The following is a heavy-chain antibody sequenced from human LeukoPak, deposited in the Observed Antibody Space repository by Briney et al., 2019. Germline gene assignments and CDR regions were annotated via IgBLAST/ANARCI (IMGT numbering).Heavy chain of an antibody. CDR3: ARGISRAKTDY. CDR2: IYYSGST. V-gene: IGHV4-61*01. Sequence: PSEALSLTCTVSGGSVSRGIYYWTWIRQPPRKGLEWIGYIYYSGSTNYSPSLKSRVTISVDTSKNQFSLKLSSVTAADTAVYFCARGISRAKTDYWGQGTLVTVSS. CDR1: GGSVSRGIYY. J-gene: IGHJ4*02.